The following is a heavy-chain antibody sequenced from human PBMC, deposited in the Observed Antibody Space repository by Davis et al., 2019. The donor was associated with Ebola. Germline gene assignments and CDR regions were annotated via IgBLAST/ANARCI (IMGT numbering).Heavy chain of an antibody. D-gene: IGHD3-9*01. CDR2: ISSSSSYI. CDR3: ARDPTTYYDILTSPYFDY. J-gene: IGHJ4*02. Sequence: GGSLRLSCAASGFTFSSYSMNWVRQAPGKGLEWVSSISSSSSYIYYADSVKGRFTISRDNAKNSLYLQMNSLRAEDTAVYYCARDPTTYYDILTSPYFDYWGQGTLVTVSP. CDR1: GFTFSSYS. V-gene: IGHV3-21*01.